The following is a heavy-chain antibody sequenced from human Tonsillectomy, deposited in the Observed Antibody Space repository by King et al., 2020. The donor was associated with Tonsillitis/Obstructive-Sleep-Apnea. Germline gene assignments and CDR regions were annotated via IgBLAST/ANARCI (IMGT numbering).Heavy chain of an antibody. Sequence: VQLVESGGGVVQPGRSLRLSCAASGFTFSSYGMHWVRQAPGKGLEWVAVIWYDGSNKYYADSVKGRLTISRDNSKNTLYLQMNSLRAEDTDVYYCARDKGEPLRDYYYYGMDVWGQGTTVTVSS. D-gene: IGHD1-26*01. CDR2: IWYDGSNK. CDR3: ARDKGEPLRDYYYYGMDV. V-gene: IGHV3-33*01. J-gene: IGHJ6*02. CDR1: GFTFSSYG.